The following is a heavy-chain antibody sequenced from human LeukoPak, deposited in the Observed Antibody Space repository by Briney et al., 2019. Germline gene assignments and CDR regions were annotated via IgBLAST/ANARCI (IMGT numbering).Heavy chain of an antibody. Sequence: GESLKISCKGSGHSFTSYWIGWVRQMPGKGLEWMGIIYPGDSDTRYSPSFQGQVTISADKSISTAYLQWSSLKASDTAMYYCARHLKPTDSSGLYYYYGMDVWGQGTTVTVSS. J-gene: IGHJ6*02. V-gene: IGHV5-51*01. D-gene: IGHD3-22*01. CDR3: ARHLKPTDSSGLYYYYGMDV. CDR2: IYPGDSDT. CDR1: GHSFTSYW.